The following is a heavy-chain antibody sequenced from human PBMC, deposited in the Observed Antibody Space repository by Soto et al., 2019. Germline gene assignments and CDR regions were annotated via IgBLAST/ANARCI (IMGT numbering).Heavy chain of an antibody. CDR1: GYTFTSYG. Sequence: ASVKVSCKASGYTFTSYGISWVRQAPGQGLEWMGWISAYNGSTNYAQKLQGRVTMTTDTSTSTAYMELRSLRSDDTAVYYCARGDYDFWSGYPTRGWFDPWGQGTLVTVS. V-gene: IGHV1-18*04. D-gene: IGHD3-3*01. J-gene: IGHJ5*02. CDR2: ISAYNGST. CDR3: ARGDYDFWSGYPTRGWFDP.